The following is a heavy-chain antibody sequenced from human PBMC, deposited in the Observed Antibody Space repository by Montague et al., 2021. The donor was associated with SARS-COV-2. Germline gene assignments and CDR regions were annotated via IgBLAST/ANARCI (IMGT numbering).Heavy chain of an antibody. J-gene: IGHJ2*01. CDR2: IYYSGST. CDR3: ARVHIVVVTAMRYFDL. D-gene: IGHD2-21*02. CDR1: GGSISSGGYY. V-gene: IGHV4-31*03. Sequence: TLSLTCTVSGGSISSGGYYWSWIRQHPGKGLEWIGYIYYSGSTYYXPSLKSRVTISVDTFKNQFSLKLSSVTAADTAVYYCARVHIVVVTAMRYFDLWGRGTLVTVSS.